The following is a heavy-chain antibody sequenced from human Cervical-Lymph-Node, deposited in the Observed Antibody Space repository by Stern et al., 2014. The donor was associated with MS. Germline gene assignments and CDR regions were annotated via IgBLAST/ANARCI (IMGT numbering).Heavy chain of an antibody. CDR2: ISTDTGGA. D-gene: IGHD1-26*01. Sequence: QVQLVQSGAEVKKPGASVKVSCKASGYSFTAYFIHWVRQAPGQGLEWMRWISTDTGGANYAQRFQGRVTMTRDTSISTTYMELSRLRSDDTAVYYCARDRGSHSDYWGQGTLVTVSS. CDR3: ARDRGSHSDY. J-gene: IGHJ4*02. V-gene: IGHV1-2*02. CDR1: GYSFTAYF.